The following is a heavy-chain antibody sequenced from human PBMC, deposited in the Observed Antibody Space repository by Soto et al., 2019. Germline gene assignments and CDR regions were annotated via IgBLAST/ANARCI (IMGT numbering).Heavy chain of an antibody. Sequence: SETLSLTCTVSGGSISSSSYYWGWIRQPPGKGLEWIGSIYYSGSTYYNPSLKSRVTISVDTSKNHFSLKLSSVTAADTAVYYCASAITMVRGVIISSSWFDPWGQGTLVTVSS. J-gene: IGHJ5*02. CDR2: IYYSGST. V-gene: IGHV4-39*01. CDR3: ASAITMVRGVIISSSWFDP. CDR1: GGSISSSSYY. D-gene: IGHD3-10*01.